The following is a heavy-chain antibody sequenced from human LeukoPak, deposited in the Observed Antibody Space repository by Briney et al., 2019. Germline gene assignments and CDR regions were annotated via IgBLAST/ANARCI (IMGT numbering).Heavy chain of an antibody. V-gene: IGHV3-66*02. Sequence: GGSLRLSCAASGFTVSSNYMSWVRQAPGKGLEWVSVIYGGGSTYYADSVKGRFTISRDNSKNTLYPQMNSLRTEDTAVYYCARPTSGWSALDYWGQGTLVTVSS. CDR2: IYGGGST. CDR1: GFTVSSNY. D-gene: IGHD6-19*01. CDR3: ARPTSGWSALDY. J-gene: IGHJ4*02.